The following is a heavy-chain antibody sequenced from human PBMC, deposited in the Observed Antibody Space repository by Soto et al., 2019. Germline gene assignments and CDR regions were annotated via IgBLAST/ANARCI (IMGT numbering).Heavy chain of an antibody. D-gene: IGHD6-6*01. J-gene: IGHJ5*02. CDR2: TYYRSKWYN. CDR3: ARGSGAARRQWFDP. Sequence: SQTLSLTCAISGDSVSSNSAAWNWIRQSPSRGLEWLGRTYYRSKWYNDYAVSVKSRITINPDTSKNQFSLQLNSVTPEDTAVYYCARGSGAARRQWFDPWGQGALVTVSS. CDR1: GDSVSSNSAA. V-gene: IGHV6-1*01.